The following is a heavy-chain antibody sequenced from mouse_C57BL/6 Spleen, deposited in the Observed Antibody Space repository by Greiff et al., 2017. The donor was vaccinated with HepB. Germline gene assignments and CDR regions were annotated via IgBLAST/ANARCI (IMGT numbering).Heavy chain of an antibody. CDR3: AGLGPYAMDY. Sequence: EVMLVESGGGLVQPGGSLKLSCAASGFTFSDYYMYWVRQTPEKRLEWVAYISNGGGSTYYPDTVKGRFTISRDNAKNTLYLQMSRLKSEDTAMYYCAGLGPYAMDYWGQGTSVTVSS. D-gene: IGHD4-1*01. J-gene: IGHJ4*01. CDR2: ISNGGGST. V-gene: IGHV5-12*01. CDR1: GFTFSDYY.